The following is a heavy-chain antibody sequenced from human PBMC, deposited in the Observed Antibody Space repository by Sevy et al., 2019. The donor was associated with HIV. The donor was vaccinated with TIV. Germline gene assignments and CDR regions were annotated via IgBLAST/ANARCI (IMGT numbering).Heavy chain of an antibody. V-gene: IGHV3-66*01. CDR2: IYSDGTT. J-gene: IGHJ4*02. CDR3: ARGKSGYGYALNY. CDR1: GLSVSDNY. D-gene: IGHD5-18*01. Sequence: GGSLRLSCAASGLSVSDNYMNWVRQAPGKGLELVSVIYSDGTTYHADSVKDRFTISRDNSKNTLYLQMNSLRAEDTAVYYCARGKSGYGYALNYWGQGTLVTVSS.